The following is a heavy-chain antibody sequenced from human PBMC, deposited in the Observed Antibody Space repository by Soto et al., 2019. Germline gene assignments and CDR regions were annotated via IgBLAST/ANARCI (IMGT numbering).Heavy chain of an antibody. CDR2: INHSGST. V-gene: IGHV4-34*01. CDR1: GRPFSAYY. Sequence: PWETLSLTFVPYGRPFSAYYWSWIRQPPGKGLEWIGEINHSGSTNYNPSLKSRVTISVDTSKNQFSLKLSSVTAADTAVYYCARLLFSGGSWFDPWGQG. J-gene: IGHJ5*02. D-gene: IGHD3-16*01. CDR3: ARLLFSGGSWFDP.